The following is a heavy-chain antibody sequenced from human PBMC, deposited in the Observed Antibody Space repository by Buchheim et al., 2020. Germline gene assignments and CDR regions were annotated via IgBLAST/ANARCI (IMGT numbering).Heavy chain of an antibody. CDR3: ARSSWIQLWLLGPDVDFDY. V-gene: IGHV4-39*01. D-gene: IGHD5-18*01. CDR1: GGSISSSSYY. J-gene: IGHJ4*02. Sequence: QVQLQQWGAGLLKPSETLSLTCTVSGGSISSSSYYWGWIRQPPGKGLEWIGSIYYSGSTYYNPSLKSRVTISVDTSKNQFSLKLSSVTAADTAVYYCARSSWIQLWLLGPDVDFDYWGQGTL. CDR2: IYYSGST.